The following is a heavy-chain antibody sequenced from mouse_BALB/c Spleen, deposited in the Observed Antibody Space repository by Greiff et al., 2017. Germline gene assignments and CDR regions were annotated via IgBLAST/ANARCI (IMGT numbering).Heavy chain of an antibody. D-gene: IGHD1-1*01. CDR1: GFTFSSYA. CDR3: ARDRDYYGSSNYFDY. CDR2: ISSGGSYT. Sequence: EVQGVESGGGLVKPGGSLKLSCAASGFTFSSYAMSWVRQTPEKRLEWVATISSGGSYTYYPDSVKGRFTISRDNAKNTLYLQMSSLRSEDTAMYYCARDRDYYGSSNYFDYWGQGTTLTVSS. V-gene: IGHV5-9-3*01. J-gene: IGHJ2*01.